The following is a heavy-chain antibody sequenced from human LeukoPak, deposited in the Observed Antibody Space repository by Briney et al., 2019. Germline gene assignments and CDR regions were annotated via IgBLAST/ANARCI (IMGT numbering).Heavy chain of an antibody. CDR2: IYYSGST. Sequence: PSQTLSLTCTVSDGSISRGGYYWSWIRQHPGKGLEWIGYIYYSGSTYYNPSLKSRVTISVDTSKNQFSLKLSSVTAADTAVYYCARVRLGSSTSCFDYWGQGTLVTVSS. J-gene: IGHJ4*02. CDR1: DGSISRGGYY. CDR3: ARVRLGSSTSCFDY. V-gene: IGHV4-31*03. D-gene: IGHD2-2*01.